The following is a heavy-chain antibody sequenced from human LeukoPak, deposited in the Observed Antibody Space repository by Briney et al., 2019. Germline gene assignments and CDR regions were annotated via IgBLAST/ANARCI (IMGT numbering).Heavy chain of an antibody. CDR2: ISYDGSNK. CDR3: AKARGYSGYDSYCFDY. D-gene: IGHD5-12*01. Sequence: GGSLRLSCAASGFTFSSYGMHWVRQAPGKGLEWVAVISYDGSNKYYADSVKGRFTISRDNSKNTLYLQMNSLRAEDTAVYYCAKARGYSGYDSYCFDYWGQGTLVTVSS. V-gene: IGHV3-30*18. J-gene: IGHJ4*02. CDR1: GFTFSSYG.